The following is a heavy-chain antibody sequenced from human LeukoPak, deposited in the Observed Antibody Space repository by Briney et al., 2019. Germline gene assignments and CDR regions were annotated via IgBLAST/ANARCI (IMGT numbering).Heavy chain of an antibody. CDR1: GYTFTGYY. V-gene: IGHV1-2*02. CDR3: ARDPQPPYDFSPRFDY. CDR2: INPNSGGT. Sequence: ASVKVSCKASGYTFTGYYMHWVRQAPGQGLEWMGWINPNSGGTNYAQKFQGRVTMTRDTSISTAYMELSRLRSDDTAVYYCARDPQPPYDFSPRFDYWGQGTLVTVSS. D-gene: IGHD3-3*01. J-gene: IGHJ4*02.